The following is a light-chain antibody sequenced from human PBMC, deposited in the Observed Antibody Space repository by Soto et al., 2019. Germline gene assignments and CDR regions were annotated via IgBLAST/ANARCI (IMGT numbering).Light chain of an antibody. V-gene: IGLV1-47*01. CDR2: RNN. Sequence: QSVLTQPPSASGTPGQRVTISCSGSSSNIGSNYVYWYQQLPGTAPKLLIYRNNQRPSGVPDRFSGSKSGTSASLDISGLRSEDEADDYCAAWDDSLSGPVFGGGTKLTVL. CDR3: AAWDDSLSGPV. J-gene: IGLJ2*01. CDR1: SSNIGSNY.